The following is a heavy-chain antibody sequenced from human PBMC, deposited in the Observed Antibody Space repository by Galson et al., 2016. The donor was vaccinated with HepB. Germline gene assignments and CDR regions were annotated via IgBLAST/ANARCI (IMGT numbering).Heavy chain of an antibody. CDR2: INNDGSNT. J-gene: IGHJ3*02. Sequence: SLRLACAACGITLSSYWMHWVRKAPGKGLVWVSRINNDGSNTTYADAVKGRFTLSRDNAKNTLYLQMNSLRAEDTAVYYCARPGYCSGSSCYVPFDIWGQGTMAPVSS. V-gene: IGHV3-74*03. CDR1: GITLSSYW. CDR3: ARPGYCSGSSCYVPFDI. D-gene: IGHD2-15*01.